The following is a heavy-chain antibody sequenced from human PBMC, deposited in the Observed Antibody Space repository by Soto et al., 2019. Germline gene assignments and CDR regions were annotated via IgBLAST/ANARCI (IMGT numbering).Heavy chain of an antibody. CDR1: GGSISSGGYY. J-gene: IGHJ6*02. Sequence: QVQLQESGPGLVKPSQTLSLTCTVSGGSISSGGYYWSWIRQHPGKGLEWIGYIYYSGSTYYNPSLKSRVTISVDTSKNQFSLKLSSVTAADTAVYYCARTMVRGVPSRYYYYDYGMDVWGQGTTVTVSS. D-gene: IGHD3-10*01. CDR3: ARTMVRGVPSRYYYYDYGMDV. V-gene: IGHV4-31*03. CDR2: IYYSGST.